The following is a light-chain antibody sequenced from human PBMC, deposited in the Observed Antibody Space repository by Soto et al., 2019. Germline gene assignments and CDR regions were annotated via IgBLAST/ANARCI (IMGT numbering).Light chain of an antibody. Sequence: QSVLTQPPSVSGAPGQRVTISGTGSSSNIGAGYDVHWYQQLPGTAPKLLIYGNSNRPSGVPDRFSGSKSGTSASLAITGLQAEDEADYYCQSYDSSLREVFGGGTKVTVL. CDR2: GNS. CDR1: SSNIGAGYD. V-gene: IGLV1-40*01. J-gene: IGLJ2*01. CDR3: QSYDSSLREV.